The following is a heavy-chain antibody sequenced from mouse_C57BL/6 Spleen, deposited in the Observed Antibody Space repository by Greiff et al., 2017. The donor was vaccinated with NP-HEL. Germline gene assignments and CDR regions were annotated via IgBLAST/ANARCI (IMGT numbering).Heavy chain of an antibody. V-gene: IGHV5-4*01. CDR1: GFTFSSYA. CDR3: ARDPPTYGSSLYYAMDY. Sequence: VQLQQSGGGLVKPGGSLKLSCAASGFTFSSYAMSWVRQTPEKRLEWVATISDGGSYTYYPDNVKGRFTISRDNAKNNLYLQMSHLKSEDTAMYYCARDPPTYGSSLYYAMDYWGQGTSVTVSS. CDR2: ISDGGSYT. D-gene: IGHD1-1*01. J-gene: IGHJ4*01.